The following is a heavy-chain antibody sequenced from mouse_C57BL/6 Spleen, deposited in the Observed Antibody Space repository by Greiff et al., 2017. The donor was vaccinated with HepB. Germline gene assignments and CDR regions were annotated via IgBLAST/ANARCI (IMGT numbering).Heavy chain of an antibody. J-gene: IGHJ1*03. V-gene: IGHV5-4*03. CDR3: ACVYGNWYFDV. Sequence: EVMLVESGGGLVKPGGSLKLSCAASGFTFSSYAMSWVRQTPEKSLEWVATISDGGSYTYYPDNVKGRYTISRDKAKNNHYMQLSHLKSEDTAMYYCACVYGNWYFDVWGTGTAVTVSS. CDR2: ISDGGSYT. CDR1: GFTFSSYA. D-gene: IGHD2-1*01.